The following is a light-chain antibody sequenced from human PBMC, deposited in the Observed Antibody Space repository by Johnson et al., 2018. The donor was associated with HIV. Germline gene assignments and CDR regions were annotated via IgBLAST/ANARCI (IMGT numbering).Light chain of an antibody. J-gene: IGLJ1*01. CDR2: QDS. V-gene: IGLV3-1*01. Sequence: VLTQPPSVSVSPGQTASITCSGDKLGDKYACWYQQKPGQSPVLVIYQDSKRPSGIPDRFSGSKSGTSVTLGITGLQTGDEADYYCGTWDSSLSAGRYVFGTGTKVTVL. CDR1: KLGDKY. CDR3: GTWDSSLSAGRYV.